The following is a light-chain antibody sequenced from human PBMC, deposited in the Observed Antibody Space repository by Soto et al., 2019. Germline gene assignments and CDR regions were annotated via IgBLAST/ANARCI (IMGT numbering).Light chain of an antibody. CDR1: QSISSW. J-gene: IGKJ3*01. V-gene: IGKV1-5*03. CDR2: KAS. CDR3: QQYNSYSIT. Sequence: DIQMTQSPSTLSASVGDRVTITCRASQSISSWLAWYQQKPGKAPKLLIYKASTLDSGVPSRFSGSGSGTEFTLTISSLQPDDFATYYCQQYNSYSITFGPGTKVDI.